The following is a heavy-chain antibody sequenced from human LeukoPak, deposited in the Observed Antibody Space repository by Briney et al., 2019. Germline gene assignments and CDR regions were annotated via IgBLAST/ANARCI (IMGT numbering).Heavy chain of an antibody. Sequence: PGGSLRLSCAASGFTFSSYGMHWVRQAPGKGPEWVAFIRYDGSNKYYADSVKGRFTISRDNAKNTLYLQMNSLRAEDTAVYYCATYYCSSTSCYEDYWGQGTLVTVSS. V-gene: IGHV3-30*02. CDR1: GFTFSSYG. D-gene: IGHD2-2*01. CDR3: ATYYCSSTSCYEDY. J-gene: IGHJ4*02. CDR2: IRYDGSNK.